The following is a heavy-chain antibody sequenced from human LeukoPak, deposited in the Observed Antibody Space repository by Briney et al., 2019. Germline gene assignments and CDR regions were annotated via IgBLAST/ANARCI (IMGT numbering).Heavy chain of an antibody. Sequence: GGSLRLSCAASGFTFSDYYMSWIRQAPGKGLEGVSYISSSGSTIYYADSVKGRFTISRDNANNYLYLQMNSLRPEDTAEDYCARGFRRGYSYGYNFDYWGQGTLVTVSS. CDR1: GFTFSDYY. J-gene: IGHJ4*02. D-gene: IGHD5-18*01. CDR2: ISSSGSTI. V-gene: IGHV3-11*04. CDR3: ARGFRRGYSYGYNFDY.